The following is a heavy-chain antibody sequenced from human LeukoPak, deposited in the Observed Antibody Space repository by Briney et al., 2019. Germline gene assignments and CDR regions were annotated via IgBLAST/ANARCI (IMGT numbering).Heavy chain of an antibody. J-gene: IGHJ6*02. CDR3: ARDVVAATQTFSYGMDV. CDR2: VWYDGSNK. D-gene: IGHD2-15*01. Sequence: PGRSLRLSCAASGFSFSSFGIHWVRQAPGKGLEWVAIVWYDGSNKHYADSVKVRFTISRDNSKNTLYLQMNRLRAEDTDVYYCARDVVAATQTFSYGMDVWGQGTTVTVSS. CDR1: GFSFSSFG. V-gene: IGHV3-33*01.